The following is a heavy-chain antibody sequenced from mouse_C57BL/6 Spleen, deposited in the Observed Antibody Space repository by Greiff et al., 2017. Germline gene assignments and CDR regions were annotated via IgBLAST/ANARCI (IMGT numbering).Heavy chain of an antibody. V-gene: IGHV1-15*01. CDR1: GYTFTDYE. CDR2: IDPETGGT. D-gene: IGHD1-1*01. CDR3: ARDYYGSSHFFAY. J-gene: IGHJ3*01. Sequence: QVQLQQSGAELVRPGASVTLSCKASGYTFTDYEMHWVKQTPVHGLEWIGAIDPETGGTAYNQKFKGKAILTADKSSSTAYMELRSLTSEDSAVYFCARDYYGSSHFFAYWGQGTLVTVSA.